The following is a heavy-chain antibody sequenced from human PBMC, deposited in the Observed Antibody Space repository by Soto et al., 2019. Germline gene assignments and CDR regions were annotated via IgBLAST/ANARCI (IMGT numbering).Heavy chain of an antibody. V-gene: IGHV3-15*01. D-gene: IGHD3-10*01. J-gene: IGHJ4*02. CDR2: IKSKTDGGTT. CDR3: TTDIERVVREVIAHFDY. Sequence: PGGSLRLSCAASGFTFSNAWMSWVRQAPGKGLEWVGRIKSKTDGGTTDYAAPVKGRFTISRDDSKNTLYLQMNSLKTEDTAVYYSTTDIERVVREVIAHFDYWGQGALVTVSS. CDR1: GFTFSNAW.